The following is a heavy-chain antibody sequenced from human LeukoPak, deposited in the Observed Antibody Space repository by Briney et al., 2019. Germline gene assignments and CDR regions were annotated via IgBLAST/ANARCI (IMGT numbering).Heavy chain of an antibody. J-gene: IGHJ4*02. V-gene: IGHV4-4*02. CDR1: GFTFNNYA. CDR3: ARAYLEYYFDY. D-gene: IGHD1-20*01. Sequence: SGGSLRLSCAASGFTFNNYAMHWVRQAPGKGLEWIGEIYHSGSTNYNPSLKGRVTISVDQSKNQFSLKLSSVTAADTAVYYCARAYLEYYFDYWGQGTLVTVSS. CDR2: IYHSGST.